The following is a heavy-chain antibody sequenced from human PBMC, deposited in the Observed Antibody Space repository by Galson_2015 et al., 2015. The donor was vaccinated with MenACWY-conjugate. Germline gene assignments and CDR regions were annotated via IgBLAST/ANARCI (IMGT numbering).Heavy chain of an antibody. Sequence: SLRLSCAGSGFTFDDHGMYWVRHAPGKGLEWVSSINWNGDRTGYADSVKGRFTISRDNAKNSLHLQMNNLRAEDTAFYHCARGVEQWLVRPSTHFDIWGQGTLLTVSS. CDR1: GFTFDDHG. CDR2: INWNGDRT. V-gene: IGHV3-20*01. J-gene: IGHJ3*02. CDR3: ARGVEQWLVRPSTHFDI. D-gene: IGHD6-19*01.